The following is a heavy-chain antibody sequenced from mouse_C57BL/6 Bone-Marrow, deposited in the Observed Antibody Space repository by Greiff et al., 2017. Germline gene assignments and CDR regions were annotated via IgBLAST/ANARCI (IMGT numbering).Heavy chain of an antibody. CDR1: GFTFSDYY. D-gene: IGHD1-1*01. V-gene: IGHV5-16*01. CDR2: INSDGSST. J-gene: IGHJ1*03. CDR3: AGGLRGYFDV. Sequence: DVKLVESEGGLVQPGSSMKLSCTASGFTFSDYYMAWVSQVPEKGLEWVANINSDGSSTYYLDSLKSRFIISRDNAKNILYLQMSSLKSEDTATYYCAGGLRGYFDVWGTGTTVTVSS.